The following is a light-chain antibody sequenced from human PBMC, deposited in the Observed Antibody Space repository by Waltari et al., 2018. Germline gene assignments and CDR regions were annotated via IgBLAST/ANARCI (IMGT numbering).Light chain of an antibody. Sequence: SYELAQPPSVSVSPGQTASITCPGDKLGDKSASWYQQKPGPSPVVVIYRDTERPSGIPERFSGSNAGNTATLTISGTQTMDEADYYCQAWDSSTAVFGGGTKLTVL. CDR3: QAWDSSTAV. J-gene: IGLJ2*01. CDR1: KLGDKS. CDR2: RDT. V-gene: IGLV3-1*01.